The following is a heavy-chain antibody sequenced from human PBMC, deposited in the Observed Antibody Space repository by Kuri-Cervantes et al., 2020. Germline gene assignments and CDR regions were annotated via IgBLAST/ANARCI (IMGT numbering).Heavy chain of an antibody. Sequence: GGSLRLSCAASEFTFSSYAMSWVRQAPGKGLEWVAFIRFDGSNKNYADSVKGRFTISRDNSKNTLYLQMDSLRTEDTAVYYCALGSYLRIDYWGQGTLVTVSS. CDR2: IRFDGSNK. CDR3: ALGSYLRIDY. D-gene: IGHD1-26*01. V-gene: IGHV3-30*02. CDR1: EFTFSSYA. J-gene: IGHJ4*02.